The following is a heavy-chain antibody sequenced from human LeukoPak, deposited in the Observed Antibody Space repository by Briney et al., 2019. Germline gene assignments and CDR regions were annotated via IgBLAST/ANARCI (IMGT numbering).Heavy chain of an antibody. J-gene: IGHJ4*02. D-gene: IGHD6-6*01. CDR3: AKSYTQYSSSILGDFDY. CDR2: ISGSGGST. Sequence: PGGSLRLSCAASGFTFSSYAMSWVRQAPGKGLEWVSAISGSGGSTYYADSVKGRFTISRDNSRNTLYLQMNSLRAEDTAVYYCAKSYTQYSSSILGDFDYWGQGTLVTVSS. CDR1: GFTFSSYA. V-gene: IGHV3-23*01.